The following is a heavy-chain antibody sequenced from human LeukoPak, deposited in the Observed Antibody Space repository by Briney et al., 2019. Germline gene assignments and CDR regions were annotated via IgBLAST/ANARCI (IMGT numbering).Heavy chain of an antibody. D-gene: IGHD4-17*01. Sequence: GGSLRLSCAASGFTFSSYEMNWVRQAPGKRLEWVSYISSSGSTIYYADSVKGRFTISRDNAKNSLYLQMNSLRAEDTAVYYCARDATVTTPIDYYYYGMDVWGQGTTVTVSS. V-gene: IGHV3-48*03. CDR1: GFTFSSYE. CDR3: ARDATVTTPIDYYYYGMDV. J-gene: IGHJ6*02. CDR2: ISSSGSTI.